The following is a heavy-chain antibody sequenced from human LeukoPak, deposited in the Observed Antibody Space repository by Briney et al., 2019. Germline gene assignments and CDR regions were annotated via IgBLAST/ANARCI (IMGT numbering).Heavy chain of an antibody. CDR2: ISYDGSNK. J-gene: IGHJ4*02. D-gene: IGHD1-26*01. CDR3: ARTEGGAPDY. V-gene: IGHV3-30-3*01. CDR1: GFTFSSYA. Sequence: PGRSLRLSRAASGFTFSSYAMHWVRQAPGKGLEWVAVISYDGSNKYYADSVKGRFTISRDNSKNTLYLQMNSLRAEDTAVYCCARTEGGAPDYWGQGTLVTVST.